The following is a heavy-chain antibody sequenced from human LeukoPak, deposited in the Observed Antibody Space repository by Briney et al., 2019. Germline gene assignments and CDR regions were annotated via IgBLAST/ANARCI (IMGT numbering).Heavy chain of an antibody. CDR1: GFPFSGCD. Sequence: GGSLRLSCEVSGFPFSGCDMNWFRQAPGRGLEWVSSISSSSSYIFYADSVKGRFTISRDNAKNSLFLQMNSLRAEDTAMYYCASYFSGSYSFDFWGQGTLVTVSS. CDR2: ISSSSSYI. CDR3: ASYFSGSYSFDF. D-gene: IGHD1-26*01. J-gene: IGHJ4*02. V-gene: IGHV3-21*01.